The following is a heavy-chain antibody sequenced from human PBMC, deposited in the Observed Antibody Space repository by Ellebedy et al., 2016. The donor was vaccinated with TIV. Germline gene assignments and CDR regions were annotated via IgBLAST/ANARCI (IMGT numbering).Heavy chain of an antibody. J-gene: IGHJ4*02. CDR1: GYTFTDKY. CDR2: ISGDNGIR. V-gene: IGHV1-18*01. D-gene: IGHD5-12*01. CDR3: ARVGWGYSGGEEY. Sequence: ASVKVSCKASGYTFTDKYLHWVRQAPGQGPEWMGWISGDNGIRQYAQKFQHRVTMTTDTSTNTAYMELRSLKSDDTAVYYCARVGWGYSGGEEYWGQGALVIVSS.